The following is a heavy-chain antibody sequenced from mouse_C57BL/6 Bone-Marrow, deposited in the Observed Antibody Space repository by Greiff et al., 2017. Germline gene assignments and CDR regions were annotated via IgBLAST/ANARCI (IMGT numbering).Heavy chain of an antibody. CDR1: GYTFTSYT. V-gene: IGHV1-4*01. CDR3: ARWYYGSCIDY. J-gene: IGHJ2*01. CDR2: INPSSGYT. D-gene: IGHD1-1*01. Sequence: QVQLQQSGAELARPGASVKMSCKASGYTFTSYTMHWVKQRPGQGLEWIGYINPSSGYTKYNQKFKDKATLTAAKSSSTAYMQLSSLTSEDSAVYYCARWYYGSCIDYWGQGTTLTVSS.